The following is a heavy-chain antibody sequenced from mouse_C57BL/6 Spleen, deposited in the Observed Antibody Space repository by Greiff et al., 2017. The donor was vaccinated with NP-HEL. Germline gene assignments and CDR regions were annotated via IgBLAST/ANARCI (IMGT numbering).Heavy chain of an antibody. Sequence: DVKLVESGGGLVQPGGSLSLSCAASGFTFTDYYMSWVRQPPGKALEWLGFIRNKANGYTTEYSASVKGRFTISRDNSQSILYLQMNALRAEDSSTYYCASHFSHWYFDVWGTGTTVTVSS. CDR1: GFTFTDYY. CDR3: ASHFSHWYFDV. D-gene: IGHD6-1*01. J-gene: IGHJ1*03. V-gene: IGHV7-3*01. CDR2: IRNKANGYTT.